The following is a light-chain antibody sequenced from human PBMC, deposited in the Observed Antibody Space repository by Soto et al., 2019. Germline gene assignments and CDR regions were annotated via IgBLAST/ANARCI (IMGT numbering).Light chain of an antibody. CDR1: LSVSSSY. CDR2: GAS. Sequence: EIVLTQSPGTLSLSPGERATLSCRASLSVSSSYLAWYQQKPGQAPRLLIYGASSRATGIPDRFSGCGSGTDFTLTISRLEPEDFAFYYCQQYGSSRTFGQGTKVEIK. J-gene: IGKJ1*01. CDR3: QQYGSSRT. V-gene: IGKV3-20*01.